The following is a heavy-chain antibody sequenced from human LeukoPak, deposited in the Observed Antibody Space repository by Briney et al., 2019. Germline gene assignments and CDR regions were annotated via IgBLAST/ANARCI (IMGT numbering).Heavy chain of an antibody. V-gene: IGHV1-46*01. Sequence: ASVKVSCKASGYTFTSYYMHWVRQAPGQGLEWMGIINPSGGSTSYAQKFQGRVTMTRDTSTTTVYMELSSLRSEDTAVYYCARENSGGWYSHWGQGTLVTVSS. CDR2: INPSGGST. J-gene: IGHJ4*02. CDR1: GYTFTSYY. D-gene: IGHD6-19*01. CDR3: ARENSGGWYSH.